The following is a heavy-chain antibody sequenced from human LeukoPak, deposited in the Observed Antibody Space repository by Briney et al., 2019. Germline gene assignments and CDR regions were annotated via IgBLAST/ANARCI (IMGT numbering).Heavy chain of an antibody. CDR2: IYYSGST. Sequence: SETLSLTCTVSGRSISSYYWSWIRQPPGKGLEWIGYIYYSGSTNYNPSLKSRVTISVDTSKNQFSLKLSSVTAADTAVYYCARQGRRYSSSWYGNPHYYYYYGMDVWGQGTTVTVSS. CDR1: GRSISSYY. D-gene: IGHD6-13*01. V-gene: IGHV4-59*08. CDR3: ARQGRRYSSSWYGNPHYYYYYGMDV. J-gene: IGHJ6*02.